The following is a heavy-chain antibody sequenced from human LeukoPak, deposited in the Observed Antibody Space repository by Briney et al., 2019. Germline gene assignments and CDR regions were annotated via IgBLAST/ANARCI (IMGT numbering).Heavy chain of an antibody. CDR3: ARAGGLGIQNYYYYMDV. V-gene: IGHV3-74*01. CDR2: INSDESST. D-gene: IGHD7-27*01. J-gene: IGHJ6*03. Sequence: GGSLRLSCAASGFTFSSYWMHWVRQAPGKGLVWVSRINSDESSTSYADSVKGRFTISRDNAKNTLYLQMNSLRAEDTAVYYCARAGGLGIQNYYYYMDVWGKGTTVTVSS. CDR1: GFTFSSYW.